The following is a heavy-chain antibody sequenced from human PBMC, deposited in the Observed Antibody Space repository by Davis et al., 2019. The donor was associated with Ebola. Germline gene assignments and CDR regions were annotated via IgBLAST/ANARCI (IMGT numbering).Heavy chain of an antibody. J-gene: IGHJ6*02. D-gene: IGHD3-22*01. CDR2: IKQDGSEK. CDR3: GTSPRMYYYDSSGYYYSYYYGMDV. Sequence: GESLKISCAASGFTFSSYWMSWVRQAPGKGLEWVANIKQDGSEKYYVDSLKGRFTISRDNAKNSLYLQMNSLRAEDTAVYYCGTSPRMYYYDSSGYYYSYYYGMDVWGQGTTVTVSS. V-gene: IGHV3-7*03. CDR1: GFTFSSYW.